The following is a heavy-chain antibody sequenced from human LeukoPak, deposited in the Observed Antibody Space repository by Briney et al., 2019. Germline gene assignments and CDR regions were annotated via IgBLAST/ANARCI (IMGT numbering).Heavy chain of an antibody. V-gene: IGHV1-46*01. CDR3: ARDQGYDWAPATFDY. CDR2: INPSSGST. CDR1: GYTFTSYY. D-gene: IGHD1-1*01. J-gene: IGHJ4*02. Sequence: ASVKVSCKASGYTFTSYYMHWVRQAPGQGLEWMGIINPSSGSTSYAQKFQGRVTMTRDTSTSTAYMELSRLRSDDTAVYYCARDQGYDWAPATFDYWGQGTLVTVSS.